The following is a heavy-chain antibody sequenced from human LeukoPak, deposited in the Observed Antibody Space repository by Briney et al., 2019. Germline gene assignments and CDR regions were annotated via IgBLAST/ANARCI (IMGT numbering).Heavy chain of an antibody. CDR1: GYTFTSYG. CDR2: MNPNSGNT. CDR3: ARASYDFWSGYYRRNDAFDI. Sequence: ASVKVSCKASGYTFTSYGINWVRQATGQGLEWMGWMNPNSGNTGYAQKFQGRVTMTRNTSISTAYMELSSLRSEDTAVYYCARASYDFWSGYYRRNDAFDIWGQGTMVTVSS. J-gene: IGHJ3*02. D-gene: IGHD3-3*01. V-gene: IGHV1-8*02.